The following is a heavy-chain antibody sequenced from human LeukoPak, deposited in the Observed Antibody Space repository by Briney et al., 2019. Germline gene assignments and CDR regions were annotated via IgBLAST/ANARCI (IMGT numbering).Heavy chain of an antibody. Sequence: AGGSLRLSCAASGFTFSSYSMNWVRQAPGKGLEWVSSISSRGSYIYYADSVKGRFTISRDNAENSLYLQMNSLRAEDTAVYYCAELGITMIGGVWGKGTTVTISS. CDR1: GFTFSSYS. V-gene: IGHV3-21*01. D-gene: IGHD3-10*02. CDR3: AELGITMIGGV. J-gene: IGHJ6*04. CDR2: ISSRGSYI.